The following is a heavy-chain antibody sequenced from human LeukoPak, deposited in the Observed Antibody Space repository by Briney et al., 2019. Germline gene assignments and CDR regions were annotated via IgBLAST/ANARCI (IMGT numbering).Heavy chain of an antibody. D-gene: IGHD6-13*01. CDR1: GGSFSGYY. Sequence: SETLSLTCAVYGGSFSGYYWSWIRQPPGKGLEWIGEINHSGSTNYNPSLESRVTISVDTSKNQFSLKLSSVTAADTAVYYCARGSSKYSSSPGYGYWGQGTLVTVSS. CDR3: ARGSSKYSSSPGYGY. J-gene: IGHJ4*02. V-gene: IGHV4-34*01. CDR2: INHSGST.